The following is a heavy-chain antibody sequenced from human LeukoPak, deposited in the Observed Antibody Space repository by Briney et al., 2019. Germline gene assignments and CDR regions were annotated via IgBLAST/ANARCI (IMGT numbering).Heavy chain of an antibody. D-gene: IGHD5-12*01. CDR1: GYTFTGYY. CDR3: ARDLGYSGYWGAFDI. J-gene: IGHJ3*02. Sequence: ASVKVSCKASGYTFTGYYMYWVRQAPGQGLEWMGWINPNSGDTNYAQRFQGRVTMTRDTSISTAYMELSRLRSDDTAVYYCARDLGYSGYWGAFDIWGQGTMVTVSS. V-gene: IGHV1-2*02. CDR2: INPNSGDT.